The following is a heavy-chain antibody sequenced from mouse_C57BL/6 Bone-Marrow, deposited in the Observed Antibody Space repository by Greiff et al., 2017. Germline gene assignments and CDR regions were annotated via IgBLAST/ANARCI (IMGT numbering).Heavy chain of an antibody. Sequence: VKLMESGPGLVAPSQCLSISCTASGFSFTSYWVHWVRQPPGQGLEWLVEIWSDGSTTYNSALNSSLGTCTDNSKCHASLKMISLQTDDTSMYYCARNISNQGAMDYWGQGTSVTVSS. CDR3: ARNISNQGAMDY. CDR2: IWSDGST. CDR1: GFSFTSYW. D-gene: IGHD2-5*01. V-gene: IGHV2-6*02. J-gene: IGHJ4*01.